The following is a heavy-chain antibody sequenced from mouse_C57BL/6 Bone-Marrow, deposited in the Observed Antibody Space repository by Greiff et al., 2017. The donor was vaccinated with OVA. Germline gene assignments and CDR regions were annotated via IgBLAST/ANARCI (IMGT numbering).Heavy chain of an antibody. J-gene: IGHJ1*03. CDR1: GFNIKDDY. CDR2: IDPENGDT. CDR3: TTSGWYWYFDV. D-gene: IGHD1-1*02. V-gene: IGHV14-4*01. Sequence: EVHLVESGAELVRPGASVKLSCTASGFNIKDDYMHWVKQRPEQGLEWIGWIDPENGDTEYASKFQGKATITADTSSNTAYLQLSSLTSEDTAVYYCTTSGWYWYFDVWGTGTTVTVSS.